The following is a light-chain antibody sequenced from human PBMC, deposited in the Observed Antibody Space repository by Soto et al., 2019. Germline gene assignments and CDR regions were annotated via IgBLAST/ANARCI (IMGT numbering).Light chain of an antibody. V-gene: IGKV1-33*01. Sequence: IHMTQSPSSLSASVGDRFAITCHASQDVSNYLSWYQQKPGKAPKLLIYDASNLETGVPSWFSGSGSGTDFTFTISSLQHEDIATYYCQQYDNPITFGQGTRLEIK. CDR3: QQYDNPIT. J-gene: IGKJ5*01. CDR1: QDVSNY. CDR2: DAS.